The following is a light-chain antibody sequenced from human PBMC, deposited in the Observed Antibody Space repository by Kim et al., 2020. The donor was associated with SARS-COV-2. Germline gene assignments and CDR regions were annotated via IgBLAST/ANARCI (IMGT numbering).Light chain of an antibody. Sequence: EIVMTQSPATLSVSPGERATLSCRASQSVSSNLAWYQQKPGQAPRLLIYGASNRATGIPARFSGSGSGTEFTLTISSLQSEDFAVYYCQQYNNWTNTFGQGTKLAI. CDR1: QSVSSN. J-gene: IGKJ2*01. CDR2: GAS. V-gene: IGKV3-15*01. CDR3: QQYNNWTNT.